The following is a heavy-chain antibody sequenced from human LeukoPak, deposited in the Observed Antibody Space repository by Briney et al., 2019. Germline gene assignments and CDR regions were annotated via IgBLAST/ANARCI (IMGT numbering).Heavy chain of an antibody. Sequence: GGSLRLSCAASGFTFSSYSMNWVRQAPGKGLEWVSSISSSSSYIYYADSVKGRFTISRDNAKNSLYLQVNSLRAEDTAVYYCARDPQADYGDYVGLCYFDYWGQGTLVTVSS. J-gene: IGHJ4*02. CDR2: ISSSSSYI. D-gene: IGHD4-17*01. CDR3: ARDPQADYGDYVGLCYFDY. V-gene: IGHV3-21*01. CDR1: GFTFSSYS.